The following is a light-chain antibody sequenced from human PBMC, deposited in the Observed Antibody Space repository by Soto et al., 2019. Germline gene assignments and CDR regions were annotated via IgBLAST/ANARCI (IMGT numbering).Light chain of an antibody. Sequence: QSALTQPASVSRSPGQSITISCTGTSSDVGSYNLVSWYQQHPGKAPKLMIYEGSKRPSGVSNRFSGSKSGNTASLTISGLQAEDEADYYCCSYAGSVVFGGGTKVTVL. V-gene: IGLV2-23*01. CDR2: EGS. CDR1: SSDVGSYNL. J-gene: IGLJ2*01. CDR3: CSYAGSVV.